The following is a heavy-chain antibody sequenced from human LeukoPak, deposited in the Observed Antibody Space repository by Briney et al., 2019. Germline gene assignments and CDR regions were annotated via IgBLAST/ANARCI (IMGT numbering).Heavy chain of an antibody. CDR1: GFTFSSYA. V-gene: IGHV4-34*01. D-gene: IGHD6-19*01. CDR3: ARPLGYSSGWYNY. CDR2: INHSGST. Sequence: GSLRLSCAASGFTFSSYAMSWVRQAPGKGLEWIGEINHSGSTNYNPSLKSRVTISVDTSKNQFSLKLSSVTAADTAVYYCARPLGYSSGWYNYWGQGTLVIVFS. J-gene: IGHJ4*02.